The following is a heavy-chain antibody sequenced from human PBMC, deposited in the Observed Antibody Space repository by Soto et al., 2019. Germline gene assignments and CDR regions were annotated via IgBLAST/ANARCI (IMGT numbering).Heavy chain of an antibody. CDR3: AADPDYYDSRGFDI. CDR1: VFAISGAP. CDR2: IVVGSGNT. V-gene: IGHV1-58*01. D-gene: IGHD3-22*01. J-gene: IGHJ3*02. Sequence: LVNVSCKASVFAISGAPVRWVLQTRGQRLEWIGWIVVGSGNTNYAQKFQERVTITRDMSTGTAYMELSSLRSEDTAVYYCAADPDYYDSRGFDIWGQGTMVSVSS.